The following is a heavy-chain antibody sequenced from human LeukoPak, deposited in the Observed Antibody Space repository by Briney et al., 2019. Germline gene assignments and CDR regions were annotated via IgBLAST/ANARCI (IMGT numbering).Heavy chain of an antibody. CDR2: ISSSSSYI. CDR3: AARSLYYDSSAFRFDP. J-gene: IGHJ5*02. D-gene: IGHD3-22*01. Sequence: GGSLRLSCAASGFTFSIYSMNWVRQAPGKGLEWVSSISSSSSYIYYADSVKGRFTISRDNAKNSLYLQMNSLRAEDTAVYYCAARSLYYDSSAFRFDPWGQGTLVTVSS. V-gene: IGHV3-21*01. CDR1: GFTFSIYS.